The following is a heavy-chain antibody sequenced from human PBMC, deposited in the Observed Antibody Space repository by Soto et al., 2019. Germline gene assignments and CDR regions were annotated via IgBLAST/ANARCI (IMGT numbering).Heavy chain of an antibody. V-gene: IGHV6-1*01. CDR2: TYYRSKWYN. J-gene: IGHJ3*02. D-gene: IGHD3-22*01. Sequence: SHTLSLTCVISGDSVSSNSAAWNWIRQSASRGLEWLGRTYYRSKWYNDYAVSVRSRVNMNPDTSKNQFSLQLNSVTPEDTAVYYCARDHYYDSSGYSDAFDIWGQGTMVTVSS. CDR1: GDSVSSNSAA. CDR3: ARDHYYDSSGYSDAFDI.